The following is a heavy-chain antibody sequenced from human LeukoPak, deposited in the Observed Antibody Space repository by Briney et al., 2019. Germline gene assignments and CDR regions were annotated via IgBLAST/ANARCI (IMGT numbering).Heavy chain of an antibody. Sequence: SETLSLTCTVSGGSVSSGSYYWSWLRQPPGKGLEWIGYIYYSGSTNYNPSLKSRVTISVDTSKNQFSLKLSSVTAADTAVYYCARLYCSSTSCYVGGYFDYWGQGTLVTVSS. D-gene: IGHD2-2*01. CDR3: ARLYCSSTSCYVGGYFDY. CDR2: IYYSGST. J-gene: IGHJ4*02. V-gene: IGHV4-61*01. CDR1: GGSVSSGSYY.